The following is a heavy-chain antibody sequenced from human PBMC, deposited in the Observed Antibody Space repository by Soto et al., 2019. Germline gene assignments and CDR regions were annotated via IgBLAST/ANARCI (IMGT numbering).Heavy chain of an antibody. J-gene: IGHJ4*02. CDR3: ARAVDTAMAYYFYS. Sequence: GGSLRLSCAASGFTFSDYYMSWIRQAPGKGLEWVSYISSSGSTIYYADSVKGRFTISRDNAKNSLYLQMNSLRAEDTAVYYFARAVDTAMAYYFYSSRQRSLETGSS. V-gene: IGHV3-11*01. D-gene: IGHD5-18*01. CDR1: GFTFSDYY. CDR2: ISSSGSTI.